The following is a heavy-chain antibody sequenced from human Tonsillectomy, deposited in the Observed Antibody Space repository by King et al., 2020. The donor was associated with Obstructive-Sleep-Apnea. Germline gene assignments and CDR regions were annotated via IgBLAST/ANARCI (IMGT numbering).Heavy chain of an antibody. V-gene: IGHV1-46*01. D-gene: IGHD3-10*01. Sequence: QLVQSGAEVKKPGASVKVSCKASGYTFTSYYMHWVRQAPGQGLEWMGIINPSGGSTSYAQKFQGRVTMTRDTSTSTVYMELSSLRSEDTAVYYCARDPIPSTMVRETDAFDIWGQGTMVTVSS. CDR3: ARDPIPSTMVRETDAFDI. CDR1: GYTFTSYY. J-gene: IGHJ3*02. CDR2: INPSGGST.